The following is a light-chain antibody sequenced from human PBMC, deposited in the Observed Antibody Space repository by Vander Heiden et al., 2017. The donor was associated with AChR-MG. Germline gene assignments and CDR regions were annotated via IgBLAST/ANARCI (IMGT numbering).Light chain of an antibody. V-gene: IGLV2-23*02. CDR1: SSAVGIYNL. Sequence: QSALTQPASVSGSPGQSTTTPCSGTSSAVGIYNLVSWYQQHPGKAPELMMYDVTKWPPGVSNRFSGSKSDNTASLTISGLQAEDEAYYYCCSYTVSKNWVFGGGTKLTVL. CDR2: DVT. CDR3: CSYTVSKNWV. J-gene: IGLJ3*02.